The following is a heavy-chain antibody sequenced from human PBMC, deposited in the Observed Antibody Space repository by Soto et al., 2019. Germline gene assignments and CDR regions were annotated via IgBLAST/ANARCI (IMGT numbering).Heavy chain of an antibody. CDR3: AREGSVGSYD. J-gene: IGHJ4*02. Sequence: QVQLVQSGAEVKKPGSSVKVSCKASGGTFSSYTISWVRQAPGQGLEWIGRIIPILGIANYAQKFQGRVTITADKSTSTAYMELSSLRSEDTAVYYCAREGSVGSYDWGQGTLVTVSS. D-gene: IGHD1-26*01. CDR2: IIPILGIA. CDR1: GGTFSSYT. V-gene: IGHV1-69*08.